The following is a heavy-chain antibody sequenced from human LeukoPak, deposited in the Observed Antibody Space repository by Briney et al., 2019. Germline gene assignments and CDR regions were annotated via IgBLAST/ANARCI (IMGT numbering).Heavy chain of an antibody. CDR2: IYYIGST. Sequence: SETLFLTCTVSGGSISSYYWTWIRQPPGKGLEWIGYIYYIGSTSYNPSLKSRVTISVDTSKNQFSLKLSSVTAADTAVYYCAREPPGRALYYYYYMDVWGKGTTVTVSS. J-gene: IGHJ6*03. V-gene: IGHV4-59*12. CDR3: AREPPGRALYYYYYMDV. CDR1: GGSISSYY.